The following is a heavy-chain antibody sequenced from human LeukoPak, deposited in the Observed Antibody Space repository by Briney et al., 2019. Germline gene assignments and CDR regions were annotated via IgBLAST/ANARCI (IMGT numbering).Heavy chain of an antibody. CDR1: GFNFSTYW. CDR3: ARAPSEIGGYYPEYFRH. V-gene: IGHV3-74*01. Sequence: RGSLRLSCAASGFNFSTYWMHWVRQAPGKGLVWVSRIKSDGGTNYADSVKGRFTISRDNAKKTVSLQMNSLRPEDTGVYYCARAPSEIGGYYPEYFRHWGQGTLVTVSS. J-gene: IGHJ1*01. CDR2: IKSDGGT. D-gene: IGHD3-22*01.